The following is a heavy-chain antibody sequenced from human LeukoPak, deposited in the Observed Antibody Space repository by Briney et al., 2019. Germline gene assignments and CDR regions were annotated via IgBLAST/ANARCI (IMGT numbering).Heavy chain of an antibody. D-gene: IGHD6-6*01. CDR2: MNPNSGNT. V-gene: IGHV1-8*01. CDR3: ARGLAARPYYYYMDV. J-gene: IGHJ6*03. Sequence: ASVKVSCKASGYTFTSYDINWVRQATGQGLEWMGWMNPNSGNTGYAQKFQGRVTMTRNTSISTAYMELSSLRSEDTAVYYCARGLAARPYYYYMDVWGKGTTVTVSS. CDR1: GYTFTSYD.